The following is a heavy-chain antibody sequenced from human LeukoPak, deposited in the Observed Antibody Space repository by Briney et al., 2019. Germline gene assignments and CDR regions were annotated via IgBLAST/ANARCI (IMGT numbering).Heavy chain of an antibody. CDR1: GGTFSSYT. V-gene: IGHV1-69*02. CDR3: ARADYGDYVMPYYYYGMTS. J-gene: IGHJ6*02. CDR2: IIPILGIA. D-gene: IGHD4-17*01. Sequence: ASVKVSCKASGGTFSSYTISWVRQAPGQGLEWMGRIIPILGIANYAQKFQGRVTITADKSTSTAYMELSSLRSEDTAVYYCARADYGDYVMPYYYYGMTSGAKGPRSPSP.